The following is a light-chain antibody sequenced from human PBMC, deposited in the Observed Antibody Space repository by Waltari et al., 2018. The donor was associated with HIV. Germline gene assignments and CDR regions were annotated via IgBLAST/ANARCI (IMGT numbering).Light chain of an antibody. Sequence: HARLPQPPSVSNGLVPTATLTIPGNTNNVGSQAAPCLQQHQGHPPKLLSYRNNNRPSGISERLSASRSGNTASLTITGLQPEDEADYYCSAWDSSLSAVVFGGGTKLTVL. V-gene: IGLV10-54*01. CDR1: TNNVGSQA. CDR3: SAWDSSLSAVV. J-gene: IGLJ2*01. CDR2: RNN.